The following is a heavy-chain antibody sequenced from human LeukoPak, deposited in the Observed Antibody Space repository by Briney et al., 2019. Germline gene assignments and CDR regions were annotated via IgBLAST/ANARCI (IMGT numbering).Heavy chain of an antibody. CDR2: MYNSGST. CDR1: GGSISSYH. V-gene: IGHV4-59*08. CDR3: ARHVGQQLLYYYYGLDV. D-gene: IGHD6-13*01. J-gene: IGHJ6*02. Sequence: SETLSLTCTVSGGSISSYHWSWFRQAPGKGLEWIGYMYNSGSTNFNPSPKSRVTISVDTSKNQFSLKLSSVTAADTAVYYCARHVGQQLLYYYYGLDVWGQGTTVNVSS.